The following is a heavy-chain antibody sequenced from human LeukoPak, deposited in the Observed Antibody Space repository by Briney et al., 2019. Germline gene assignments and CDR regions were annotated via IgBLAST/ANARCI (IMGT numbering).Heavy chain of an antibody. J-gene: IGHJ4*02. D-gene: IGHD5-12*01. CDR3: ARDRGLYSGYDLSYFDY. Sequence: PGKSLRLSCAASGFTFNNYGMHWVRQAPGKGLEWVAVIWVDGGNKYYTDSVKGRFTISRDNSKNTLYLQMNSLRAEDTAVYYCARDRGLYSGYDLSYFDYWGQGTLVTVSS. CDR1: GFTFNNYG. CDR2: IWVDGGNK. V-gene: IGHV3-33*01.